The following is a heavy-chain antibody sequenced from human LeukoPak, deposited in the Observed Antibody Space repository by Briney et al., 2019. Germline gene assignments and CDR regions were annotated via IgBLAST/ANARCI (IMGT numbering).Heavy chain of an antibody. D-gene: IGHD3-10*01. V-gene: IGHV3-23*01. CDR3: AKAPFITMVRGVISSYFDY. CDR1: GFTFSIYA. Sequence: PGGSLRLSCAASGFTFSIYAMSWVRQAPGKGLECVSAISGSGGSTYYAYSVKGRFTISRDNSKNTLYLQMNSLRAEDTAVYYCAKAPFITMVRGVISSYFDYWGQGTLVTVSS. J-gene: IGHJ4*02. CDR2: ISGSGGST.